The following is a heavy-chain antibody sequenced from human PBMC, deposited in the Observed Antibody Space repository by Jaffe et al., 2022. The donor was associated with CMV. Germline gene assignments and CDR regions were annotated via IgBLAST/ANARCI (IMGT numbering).Heavy chain of an antibody. J-gene: IGHJ4*02. Sequence: QVQMQESGPGLVKPSETLSLTCTVSGDSISSYYWSWVRQPPGKGLEWIANIYYSGATNYNPSLKSRATISLDTSKYQFSLKLSSVTAADTAVYYCARKGTGAYSPFDYWGQGTLVTVSS. CDR3: ARKGTGAYSPFDY. CDR1: GDSISSYY. D-gene: IGHD2-21*01. CDR2: IYYSGAT. V-gene: IGHV4-59*01.